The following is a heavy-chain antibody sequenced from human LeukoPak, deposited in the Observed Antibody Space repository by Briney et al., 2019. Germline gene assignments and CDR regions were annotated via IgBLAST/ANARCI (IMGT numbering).Heavy chain of an antibody. J-gene: IGHJ4*02. CDR1: GFTFSSYA. CDR2: ISGSAYST. CDR3: AKETVAAPPIDY. Sequence: GGSLRLSCTASGFTFSSYAMSWVRQAPGKGLEWASAISGSAYSTYYADSVEGHFTISRDNSKNTLYLQMNSLRAEDTAVYYCAKETVAAPPIDYWGQGTLVTVSS. D-gene: IGHD6-19*01. V-gene: IGHV3-23*01.